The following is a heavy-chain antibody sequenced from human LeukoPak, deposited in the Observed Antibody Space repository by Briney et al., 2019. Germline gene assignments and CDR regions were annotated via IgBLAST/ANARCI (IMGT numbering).Heavy chain of an antibody. J-gene: IGHJ4*02. D-gene: IGHD1-26*01. CDR2: IYYSGST. Sequence: SETLSLTCTVSGGSISSYYWTWIRQPPGKGLEWLGYIYYSGSTNYNPSLKSRVTISLDTSKNQFSLRLTSVTAADTAVYYCARNRVLGAPNLDSGAQETLVTV. CDR1: GGSISSYY. CDR3: ARNRVLGAPNLDS. V-gene: IGHV4-59*01.